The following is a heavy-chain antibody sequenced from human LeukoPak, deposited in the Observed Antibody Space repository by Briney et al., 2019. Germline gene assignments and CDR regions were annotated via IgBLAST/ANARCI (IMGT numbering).Heavy chain of an antibody. CDR3: ARDIGGGSYYMDV. Sequence: GGSLRLSCAAPGFTFRSYRMTWVRQAPGKGLEWVSYIGGSDMTIYYTDSVKGRFTISRDNAKNSLYLQMNRLRAEDMAVYYCARDIGGGSYYMDVWGRGTTVIVSS. CDR2: IGGSDMTI. CDR1: GFTFRSYR. J-gene: IGHJ6*03. V-gene: IGHV3-48*01. D-gene: IGHD2-15*01.